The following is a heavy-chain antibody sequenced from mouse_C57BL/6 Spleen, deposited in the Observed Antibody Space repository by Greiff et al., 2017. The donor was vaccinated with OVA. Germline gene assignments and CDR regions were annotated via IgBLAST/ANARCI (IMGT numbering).Heavy chain of an antibody. V-gene: IGHV1-69*01. CDR1: GYTFTSYW. CDR2: IDPSDSYT. D-gene: IGHD2-5*01. Sequence: QVQLQQPGAELVMPGASVKLSCKASGYTFTSYWMHWVKQRPGQGLEWIGEIDPSDSYTNYNQKFKGKSTLTVDKSSSTAYMQLSSRTSEDSAVYYCARDYSNDYFDYWGQGTTLTVSS. J-gene: IGHJ2*01. CDR3: ARDYSNDYFDY.